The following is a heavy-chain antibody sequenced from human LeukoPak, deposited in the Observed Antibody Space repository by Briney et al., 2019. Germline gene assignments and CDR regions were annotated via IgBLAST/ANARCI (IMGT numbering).Heavy chain of an antibody. Sequence: SETLSLTCTVSNRDINNYFWSWVRQPPGQGLEWIGYIYYSGSPNYNPSLKSRVTMSVDASKNQFSLKVSSVTAADTAVYYCAKSNRYCDSASCYEAFDIWGQGTMVTVSS. V-gene: IGHV4-59*01. CDR3: AKSNRYCDSASCYEAFDI. CDR1: NRDINNYF. CDR2: IYYSGSP. D-gene: IGHD2-2*01. J-gene: IGHJ3*02.